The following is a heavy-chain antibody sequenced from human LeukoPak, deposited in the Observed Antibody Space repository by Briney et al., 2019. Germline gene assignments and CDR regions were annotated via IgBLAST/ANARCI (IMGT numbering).Heavy chain of an antibody. Sequence: ASVKVSCKASGYTFSSYGISWVRQAPGQGPEWMDWLSGYDGNTNYAQKVQGRVTLTTDTSTSTAYMELRSLRSDDTAFYYCARDSKVAAGSGFDYWGQGTLVTVSS. CDR2: LSGYDGNT. V-gene: IGHV1-18*01. CDR3: ARDSKVAAGSGFDY. J-gene: IGHJ4*02. D-gene: IGHD6-13*01. CDR1: GYTFSSYG.